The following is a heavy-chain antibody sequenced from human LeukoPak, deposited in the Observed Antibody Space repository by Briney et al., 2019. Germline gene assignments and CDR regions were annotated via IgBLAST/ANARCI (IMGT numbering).Heavy chain of an antibody. CDR1: GYTFTSYD. V-gene: IGHV1-8*01. D-gene: IGHD2-15*01. J-gene: IGHJ5*02. Sequence: ASVKVSCKASGYTFTSYDINWVRQATGQGLEWMGWMNPNSGNTGYAQKFQGRVTMNRNTSISTAYMELSSLRSEDTAVYYCARALVVAATLNWFDPWGQGTLVTVSS. CDR3: ARALVVAATLNWFDP. CDR2: MNPNSGNT.